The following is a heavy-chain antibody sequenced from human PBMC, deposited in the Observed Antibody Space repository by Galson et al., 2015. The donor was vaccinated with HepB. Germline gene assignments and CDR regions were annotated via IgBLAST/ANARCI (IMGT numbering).Heavy chain of an antibody. D-gene: IGHD6-13*01. CDR2: INAGNGNT. CDR3: ARDLGQQLVPNWFDP. Sequence: SVKVSCKASGYTFTSYAMHWVRQAPGQRLEWMGWINAGNGNTKYSQKFQGRVTITRDTSASTAYMELSSLRSEDTAVYYCARDLGQQLVPNWFDPWGQGTLVTVSS. V-gene: IGHV1-3*01. J-gene: IGHJ5*02. CDR1: GYTFTSYA.